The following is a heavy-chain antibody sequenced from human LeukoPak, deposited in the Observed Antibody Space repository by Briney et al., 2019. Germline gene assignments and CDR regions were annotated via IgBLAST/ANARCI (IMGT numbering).Heavy chain of an antibody. CDR3: ARESLGIVGGFDY. V-gene: IGHV4-34*01. CDR2: INHSGST. D-gene: IGHD3-22*01. Sequence: SETLSLTCAVYGGSFSGYYWSWIRQPPGKGLEWIGEINHSGSTNYNPSLKSRVTISVDTSKNQFSLKLSSVTAADTAVYYCARESLGIVGGFDYWDQGTLVTVSS. CDR1: GGSFSGYY. J-gene: IGHJ4*02.